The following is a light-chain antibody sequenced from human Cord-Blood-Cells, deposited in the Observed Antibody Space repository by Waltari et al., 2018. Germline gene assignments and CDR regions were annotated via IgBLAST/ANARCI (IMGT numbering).Light chain of an antibody. Sequence: EIVMTQSPATLSVSPGERATLSCRACQRVSSNLAWYQQKPGQAPRLLIYGASTRATGIPARFSGSGSGTEFTLTISSLQSEDFAVYYCQQYNNWPLTFGGGTKVEIK. CDR3: QQYNNWPLT. CDR2: GAS. J-gene: IGKJ4*01. V-gene: IGKV3-15*01. CDR1: QRVSSN.